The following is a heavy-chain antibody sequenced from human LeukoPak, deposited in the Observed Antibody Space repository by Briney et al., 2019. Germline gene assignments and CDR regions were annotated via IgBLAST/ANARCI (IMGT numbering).Heavy chain of an antibody. CDR1: GFTFSSYA. CDR2: ISGSGGST. CDR3: ARGPYGGHSQDYFDY. Sequence: GGSLRLSCAVSGFTFSSYAMSWVRQAPGKGLEWVSAISGSGGSTYYADSVKGRFTISRDNSKNTLYLQMNSLRAEDTAVYYCARGPYGGHSQDYFDYWGQGTLVTVSS. D-gene: IGHD4-23*01. J-gene: IGHJ4*02. V-gene: IGHV3-23*01.